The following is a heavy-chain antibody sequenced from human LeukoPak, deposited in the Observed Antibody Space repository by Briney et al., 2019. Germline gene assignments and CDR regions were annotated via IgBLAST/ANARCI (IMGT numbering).Heavy chain of an antibody. CDR3: ARDRAAAGGFDY. CDR1: GFTFSSYA. Sequence: GGSLRLSCAASGFTFSSYAMHWVRQAPGKGLEWVAVISYDGSNKYYADSVKGRFTISRDNSKNTLYLQMNSLRAEDTAVYYCARDRAAAGGFDYWGQGTLVTVSS. J-gene: IGHJ4*02. D-gene: IGHD6-13*01. V-gene: IGHV3-30-3*01. CDR2: ISYDGSNK.